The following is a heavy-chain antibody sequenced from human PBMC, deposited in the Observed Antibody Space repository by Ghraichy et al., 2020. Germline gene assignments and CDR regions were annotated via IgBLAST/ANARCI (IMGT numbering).Heavy chain of an antibody. D-gene: IGHD2-2*01. CDR1: GFTFSDYY. Sequence: GGSLRLSCAASGFTFSDYYMSWIRQAPGKGLEWVSYISSSGDTMFYADSVKGRFTISRDNAKNSLYLQMNSLRAEDTAVYYCARVCGASSSTSCYHYWGQGTLITGSS. J-gene: IGHJ4*02. CDR2: ISSSGDTM. V-gene: IGHV3-11*01. CDR3: ARVCGASSSTSCYHY.